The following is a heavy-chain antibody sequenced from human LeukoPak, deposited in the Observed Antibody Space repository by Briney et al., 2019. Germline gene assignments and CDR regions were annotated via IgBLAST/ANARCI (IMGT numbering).Heavy chain of an antibody. CDR1: GFTFSSYA. D-gene: IGHD3-3*02. J-gene: IGHJ6*03. Sequence: GGSLRLSCAASGFTFSSYAMSWVRQAPGKGLEWVSPISSSSSYIYYADSVKGRFTISRDNAKNSLYLQMNSLRAEDTAVYYCASSFRSSEGRPHFYMDVWGKGTTVTVSS. V-gene: IGHV3-21*01. CDR3: ASSFRSSEGRPHFYMDV. CDR2: ISSSSSYI.